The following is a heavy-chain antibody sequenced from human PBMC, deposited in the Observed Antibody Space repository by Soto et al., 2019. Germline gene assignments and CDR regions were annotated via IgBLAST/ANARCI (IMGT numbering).Heavy chain of an antibody. Sequence: QVQLVQSGAEVKKPGSSVKVSCKASGGTFSSYTISWVRQAPGQGLEWMGRIIPILGIANYAQKFQGRVTITADKSTSTAYMELSSLRSEDTAVYYCVRGRGYSYGYFNWFDPWGQGTLVTVSS. J-gene: IGHJ5*02. CDR2: IIPILGIA. CDR3: VRGRGYSYGYFNWFDP. CDR1: GGTFSSYT. D-gene: IGHD5-18*01. V-gene: IGHV1-69*02.